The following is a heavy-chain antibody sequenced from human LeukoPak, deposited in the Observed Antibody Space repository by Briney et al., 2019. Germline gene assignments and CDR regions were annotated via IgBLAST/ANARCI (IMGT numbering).Heavy chain of an antibody. CDR1: GFTVSSNY. CDR3: AKDAYYDILTGYWRWFDP. Sequence: GGSLRLSCAASGFTVSSNYISWVRQAPGKGLEWVSAISGSGGSTYYADSVKGRFTISRDNSMNTLYLQMNSLRAEDTAVYYCAKDAYYDILTGYWRWFDPWGQGTLVTVSS. V-gene: IGHV3-23*01. CDR2: ISGSGGST. J-gene: IGHJ5*02. D-gene: IGHD3-9*01.